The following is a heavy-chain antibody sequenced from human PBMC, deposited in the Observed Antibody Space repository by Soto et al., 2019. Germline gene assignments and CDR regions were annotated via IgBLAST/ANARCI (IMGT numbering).Heavy chain of an antibody. D-gene: IGHD6-6*01. CDR2: IYPSDSHT. V-gene: IGHV5-51*01. CDR3: ARHGVESTSSWFGY. CDR1: GYTFTTYW. Sequence: EVQLVQSGAEVKKPGESLKISCKGSGYTFTTYWIGWVRQMPGKGLEWMGIIYPSDSHTRYSPSFQGQVTISADKSISTAYLQWSSLKASDTAIYYCARHGVESTSSWFGYWGQGTLVSVSS. J-gene: IGHJ4*02.